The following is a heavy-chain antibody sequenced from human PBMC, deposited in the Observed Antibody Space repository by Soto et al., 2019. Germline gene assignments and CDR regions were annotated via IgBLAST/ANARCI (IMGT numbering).Heavy chain of an antibody. J-gene: IGHJ4*02. D-gene: IGHD3-16*01. CDR1: GFPFTNYW. Sequence: GGSLRLSCAASGFPFTNYWMNWVRQTPGKGLMWVSRISPDGSDVGYADSVEGRFTVSRDNAKNTLYLQMHSLRAEDTAMYYCACWGNIVPVAPSDFDSWGQGNLVTVSS. CDR3: ACWGNIVPVAPSDFDS. CDR2: ISPDGSDV. V-gene: IGHV3-74*01.